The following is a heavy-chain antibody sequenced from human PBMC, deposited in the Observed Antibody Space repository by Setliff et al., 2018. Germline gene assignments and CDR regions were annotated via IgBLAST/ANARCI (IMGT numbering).Heavy chain of an antibody. Sequence: SETLSLTCAVSGYSISSGYYWDWVRQPPGKGLEWIGEIYHNESTNFNPSLESRVTLSIDKSKNEFSLNVTSVTAADTAVYYCASLGGATRFMGFDSWGQGTLVTVSS. CDR3: ASLGGATRFMGFDS. J-gene: IGHJ4*02. D-gene: IGHD1-26*01. V-gene: IGHV4-38-2*01. CDR2: IYHNEST. CDR1: GYSISSGYY.